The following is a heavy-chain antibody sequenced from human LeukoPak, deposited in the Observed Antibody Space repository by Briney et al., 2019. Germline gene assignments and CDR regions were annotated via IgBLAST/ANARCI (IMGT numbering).Heavy chain of an antibody. J-gene: IGHJ4*02. V-gene: IGHV3-7*01. D-gene: IGHD6-19*01. CDR3: ARVGSSRWIPGYYFDY. Sequence: GGSLRLSCAASGFTFSSYWMSCVRQAPGKGLEWVANIKQDGSENYYVDSVKGRFTISRDNAKNSLYLQMNSLRAEDTAVYYCARVGSSRWIPGYYFDYWGQGTLVTVSS. CDR2: IKQDGSEN. CDR1: GFTFSSYW.